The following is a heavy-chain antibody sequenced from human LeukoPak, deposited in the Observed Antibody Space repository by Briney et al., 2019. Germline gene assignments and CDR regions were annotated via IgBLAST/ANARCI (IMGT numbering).Heavy chain of an antibody. D-gene: IGHD2-15*01. Sequence: PGGSLRLSCVAYGFTFTSYWMSWVRQAPGKGLEWVANINQDGSEKLYVDSVKGRFTISRDNAKNSLYLQMNSLRAEDTAVYYCARVYCGGGNCYSYFDYWGQGTLVTVSS. CDR3: ARVYCGGGNCYSYFDY. J-gene: IGHJ4*02. CDR1: GFTFTSYW. CDR2: INQDGSEK. V-gene: IGHV3-7*05.